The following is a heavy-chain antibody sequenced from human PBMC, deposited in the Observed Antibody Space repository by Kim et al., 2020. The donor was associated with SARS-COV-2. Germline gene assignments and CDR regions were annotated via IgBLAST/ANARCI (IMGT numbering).Heavy chain of an antibody. J-gene: IGHJ4*02. D-gene: IGHD6-13*01. Sequence: NYNPSLKSRVTISVDTSKNQFSLKLSSVTAADTAVYYCARVLRGIADQDYWGQGTLVTVSS. CDR3: ARVLRGIADQDY. V-gene: IGHV4-34*01.